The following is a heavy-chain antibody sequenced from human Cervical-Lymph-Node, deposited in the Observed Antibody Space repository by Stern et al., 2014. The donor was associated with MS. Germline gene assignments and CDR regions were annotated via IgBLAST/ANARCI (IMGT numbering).Heavy chain of an antibody. Sequence: VQLEESGAEVKTPGASVKVSCKASGYTFTRYYMYWVRQAPGQGLEWMGIINPSGGSTSYAKKFQGRITLTRETSTSTVYMELSSLRSEDTAVYYCASPCYRDAFDIWGQGTMVTVSS. CDR2: INPSGGST. D-gene: IGHD1-14*01. CDR1: GYTFTRYY. CDR3: ASPCYRDAFDI. V-gene: IGHV1-46*01. J-gene: IGHJ3*02.